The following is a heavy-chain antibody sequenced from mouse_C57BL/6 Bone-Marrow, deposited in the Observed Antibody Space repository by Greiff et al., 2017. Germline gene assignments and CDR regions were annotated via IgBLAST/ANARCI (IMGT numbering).Heavy chain of an antibody. CDR3: AREDLVRYYFDY. CDR2: IDPSDSYT. D-gene: IGHD1-1*01. V-gene: IGHV1-69*01. CDR1: GYTFTSYW. Sequence: QQSCKASGYTFTSYWMHWVKQRPGQGLEWIGEIDPSDSYTNYNQKFKGKSTLTVDKSSSTAYMQLSSLTSEDSAVYYCAREDLVRYYFDYWGQGTTLTVSS. J-gene: IGHJ2*01.